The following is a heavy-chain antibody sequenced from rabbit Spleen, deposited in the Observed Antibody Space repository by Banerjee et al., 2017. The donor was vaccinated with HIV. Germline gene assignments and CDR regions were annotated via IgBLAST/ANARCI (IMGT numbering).Heavy chain of an antibody. V-gene: IGHV1S40*01. CDR1: GFSFSNNYY. CDR3: ARDLAGAIGWNFYL. CDR2: IYAGSGGDT. Sequence: QSLEESGGDLVKPGASLTLTCTASGFSFSNNYYMCWVRQAPGKGLEWIACIYAGSGGDTYYASWAKGRFTISKTSSTTVTLQMASLTAADTATYFCARDLAGAIGWNFYLWGQGTLVTVS. D-gene: IGHD4-1*01. J-gene: IGHJ6*01.